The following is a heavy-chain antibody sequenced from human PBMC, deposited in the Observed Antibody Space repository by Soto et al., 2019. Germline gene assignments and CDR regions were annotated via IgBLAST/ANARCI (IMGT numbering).Heavy chain of an antibody. CDR1: GGSTSSYY. CDR3: ARDLWGYCGTDCYPLDV. V-gene: IGHV4-59*01. D-gene: IGHD2-21*02. J-gene: IGHJ6*02. CDR2: MYNTGST. Sequence: PSETLSLTCTVSGGSTSSYYWTWIRQPPGKGLKWIGYMYNTGSTIYNPSLKSRVTISVDTSKNQFSLKLNSVTAADTAVYFCARDLWGYCGTDCYPLDVWGQGTTVTVSS.